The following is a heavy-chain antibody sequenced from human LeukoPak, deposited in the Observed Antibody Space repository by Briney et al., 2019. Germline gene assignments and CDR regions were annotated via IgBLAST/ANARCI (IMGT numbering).Heavy chain of an antibody. CDR1: GGSISSYY. J-gene: IGHJ4*02. V-gene: IGHV4-59*08. CDR2: ISYSGST. CDR3: ARLKGVPAADY. Sequence: SETLSLTCTVSGGSISSYYWSWIRQPPGKGLECFGYISYSGSTNYNPSLKSRVTISVDTSKNQFSLRLTSVTAADTAVYYCARLKGVPAADYWGQGTLVTVSS. D-gene: IGHD2-2*01.